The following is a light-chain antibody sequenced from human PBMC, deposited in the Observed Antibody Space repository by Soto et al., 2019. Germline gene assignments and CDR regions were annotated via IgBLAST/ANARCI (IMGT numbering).Light chain of an antibody. CDR1: QSVSSN. CDR2: GAS. J-gene: IGKJ1*01. V-gene: IGKV3-15*01. Sequence: EIVITHSPATLSVSPGERATLSCRASQSVSSNLAWYQQKPGQAPRVLIYGASTRATGIPARFSGSGSGTEFTLTISSLQSEDFAVYYCQQYNKWPKTFGQGTKVDIK. CDR3: QQYNKWPKT.